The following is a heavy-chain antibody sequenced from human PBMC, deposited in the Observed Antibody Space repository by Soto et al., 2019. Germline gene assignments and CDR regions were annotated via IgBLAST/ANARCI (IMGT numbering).Heavy chain of an antibody. J-gene: IGHJ4*02. CDR2: IYSGGST. CDR3: ASRLVPGWGLYFDY. D-gene: IGHD6-19*01. V-gene: IGHV3-53*04. CDR1: GFTVSSNY. Sequence: GGSLRLSCAASGFTVSSNYMSWVRQAPGKGLEWVSVIYSGGSTYYADSVKGRFTISRHNSKNTLYLQMNSLRAEDTAVYYCASRLVPGWGLYFDYWGQGTLVTVSS.